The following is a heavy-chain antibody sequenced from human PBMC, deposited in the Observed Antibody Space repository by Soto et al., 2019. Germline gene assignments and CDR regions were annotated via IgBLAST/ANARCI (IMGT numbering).Heavy chain of an antibody. CDR1: GGSVSSGSYY. CDR3: ARDRGELPHYYYGMDV. J-gene: IGHJ6*02. V-gene: IGHV4-61*01. D-gene: IGHD1-26*01. CDR2: IYYSGST. Sequence: SETLSLTCTVSGGSVSSGSYYWSWIRQPPGKGLEWIGYIYYSGSTNYNPSLKSRVTISVDTSKNQFSLKLSSVTAADTAVYYCARDRGELPHYYYGMDVWGQGTTVTVSS.